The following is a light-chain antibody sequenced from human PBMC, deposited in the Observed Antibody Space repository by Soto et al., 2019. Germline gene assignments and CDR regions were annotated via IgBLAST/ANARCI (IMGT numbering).Light chain of an antibody. CDR1: SSNIGSNT. CDR2: RNN. V-gene: IGLV1-44*01. CDR3: AAWDDSLNGSNYV. J-gene: IGLJ1*01. Sequence: VLTQPPSASGTPGQRVTISCSGSSSNIGSNTVNWYQQLPGTAPKLLIYRNNQRPSGVPDRFSGSKSGTSASLAISGLQSEDEADYYCAAWDDSLNGSNYVFGTGTKVTVL.